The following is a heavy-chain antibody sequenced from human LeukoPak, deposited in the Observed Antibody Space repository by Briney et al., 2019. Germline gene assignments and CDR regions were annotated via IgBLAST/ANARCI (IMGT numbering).Heavy chain of an antibody. J-gene: IGHJ4*02. D-gene: IGHD3-16*01. CDR1: GFTFSSCS. CDR3: ARGSRSGYFDY. V-gene: IGHV3-21*01. Sequence: PGGTLRLSCAASGFTFSSCSMNWVRQAPGKGLEWVSSISSSSSYIYYADSVKGRFTISRDNAKNSLYLQMNSLRAEDTAVYYCARGSRSGYFDYWGQGTLVTVSS. CDR2: ISSSSSYI.